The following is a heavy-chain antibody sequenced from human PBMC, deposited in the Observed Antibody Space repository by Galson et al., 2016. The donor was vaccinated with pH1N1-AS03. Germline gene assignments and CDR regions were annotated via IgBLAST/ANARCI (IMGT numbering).Heavy chain of an antibody. V-gene: IGHV1-69*10. CDR2: ILPIIGRV. CDR3: ALTLLTSGRAAPL. Sequence: SVKVSCKASGGTFSTYVLNWVRQAPGQGLEWMGGILPIIGRVTYAERFQGRVTITADKSTSTVYMELRRLRSDDTAVFYCALTLLTSGRAAPLWGQGTLVTVSS. J-gene: IGHJ4*02. D-gene: IGHD3-10*01. CDR1: GGTFSTYV.